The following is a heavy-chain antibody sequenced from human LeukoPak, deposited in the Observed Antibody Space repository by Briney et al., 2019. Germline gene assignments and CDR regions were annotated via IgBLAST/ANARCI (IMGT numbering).Heavy chain of an antibody. V-gene: IGHV4-4*07. CDR3: ARGSYYYDSSGSYFDY. CDR2: IYTSGST. Sequence: SETLSLTCTVSGGSISSYYWSWIRQPAGKGLEWIGRIYTSGSTNYNPSLKSRVTMSVDTSKNQFSLKLSSVTAADTAVYYCARGSYYYDSSGSYFDYWGQGTLVTVSS. D-gene: IGHD3-22*01. CDR1: GGSISSYY. J-gene: IGHJ4*02.